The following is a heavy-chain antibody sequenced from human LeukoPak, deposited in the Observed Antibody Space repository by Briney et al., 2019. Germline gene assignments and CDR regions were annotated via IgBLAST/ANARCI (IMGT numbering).Heavy chain of an antibody. Sequence: GESLKISCKGSGYRFISYWIGWVRQMPGKGLEWMGSIYPGDSDTRYSPSFQGQVTFSADESISTAYLRWSRLKASDTAIYYCARRKYQLLSAFDIWGQGTMVTVSS. CDR2: IYPGDSDT. CDR3: ARRKYQLLSAFDI. D-gene: IGHD2-2*01. CDR1: GYRFISYW. V-gene: IGHV5-51*01. J-gene: IGHJ3*02.